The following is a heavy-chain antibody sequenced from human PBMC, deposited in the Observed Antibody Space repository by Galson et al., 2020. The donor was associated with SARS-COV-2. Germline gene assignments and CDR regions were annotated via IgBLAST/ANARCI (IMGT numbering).Heavy chain of an antibody. CDR2: IYYSGST. Sequence: SETLSLTCTVSGGPISSYYWSWIRQPPGKGLEWIGYIYYSGSTNYNPSLKSRVTISVDTSKNQFSLKLSSVTAADTAVYYCARHGYYDSSGCYLPRPNWYFVLWGRVTLVAVSS. CDR1: GGPISSYY. CDR3: ARHGYYDSSGCYLPRPNWYFVL. J-gene: IGHJ2*01. D-gene: IGHD3-22*01. V-gene: IGHV4-59*01.